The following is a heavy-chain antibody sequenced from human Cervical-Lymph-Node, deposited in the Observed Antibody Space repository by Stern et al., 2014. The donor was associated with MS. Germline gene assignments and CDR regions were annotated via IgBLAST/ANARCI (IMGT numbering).Heavy chain of an antibody. J-gene: IGHJ3*02. V-gene: IGHV1-3*01. CDR2: INGDNGNT. CDR3: ARAGYCSPSTCSDAFDI. CDR1: GYSFISHA. Sequence: MQLVESGAEVKDPGASVKVSCTASGYSFISHAMHWVRQAPGQTFEWMGWINGDNGNTKYSQKLQGRVTITRDKTTSTAYMELSSLTSEDTAVYYCARAGYCSPSTCSDAFDIWGQGTMVTVSS. D-gene: IGHD2-15*01.